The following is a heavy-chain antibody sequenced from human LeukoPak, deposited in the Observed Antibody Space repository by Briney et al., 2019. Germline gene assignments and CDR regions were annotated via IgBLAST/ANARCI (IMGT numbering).Heavy chain of an antibody. D-gene: IGHD5-24*01. CDR3: AKVTGTDGYKDAIDY. J-gene: IGHJ4*02. CDR1: GFTFSNYA. CDR2: ISNGGRNT. Sequence: GGSLRLSCAASGFTFSNYAMTWIRQAPGKGLGWVSVISNGGRNTNYADSAKGRFTISRDNSKNTLYLQMNSLRVEDTAIYYCAKVTGTDGYKDAIDYWGQGILVAVSS. V-gene: IGHV3-23*01.